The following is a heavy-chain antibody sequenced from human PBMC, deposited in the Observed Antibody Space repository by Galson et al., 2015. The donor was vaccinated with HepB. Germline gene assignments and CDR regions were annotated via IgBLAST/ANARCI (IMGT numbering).Heavy chain of an antibody. J-gene: IGHJ4*02. CDR1: GGSISSSNYY. D-gene: IGHD5-24*01. Sequence: LSLTCTVSGGSISSSNYYWGWIRQPPGKGLEWIGSNFYSGSTYYNPSLKGRVTISVETSKNQLSLKVNSVTAPGTAFYYCASGRRDGYRYFDYWGQGTLVTVSS. V-gene: IGHV4-39*01. CDR3: ASGRRDGYRYFDY. CDR2: NFYSGST.